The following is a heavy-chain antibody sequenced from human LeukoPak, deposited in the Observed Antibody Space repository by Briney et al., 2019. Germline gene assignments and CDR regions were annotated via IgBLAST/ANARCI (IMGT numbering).Heavy chain of an antibody. D-gene: IGHD3-10*01. CDR3: ARHGSGSGRYYYFDY. CDR1: GGSVSSSSHY. J-gene: IGHJ4*02. CDR2: IYYSGSS. V-gene: IGHV4-39*01. Sequence: PSETLSLTCTVSGGSVSSSSHYWGWIRQSPGQGLEWIGTIYYSGSSYYNPSLKSRVTISVGTSKDQFSLKLSAVTAADTAVYYCARHGSGSGRYYYFDYWGQGTLVTVSS.